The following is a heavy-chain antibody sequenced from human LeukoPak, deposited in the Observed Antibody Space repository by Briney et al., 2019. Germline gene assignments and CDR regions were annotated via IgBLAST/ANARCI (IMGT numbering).Heavy chain of an antibody. V-gene: IGHV5-51*01. J-gene: IGHJ6*02. Sequence: GESLKISCKGSGYNFTSYWIGWVRQLPGKGLEWMGIIYPGDSDTRYSPSFQGQVTISADKSITTAYLQWSSLKASDTAMYYCARQYCSSTSCLYYYYGMDVWGQGTTVTVSS. CDR2: IYPGDSDT. CDR1: GYNFTSYW. D-gene: IGHD2-2*01. CDR3: ARQYCSSTSCLYYYYGMDV.